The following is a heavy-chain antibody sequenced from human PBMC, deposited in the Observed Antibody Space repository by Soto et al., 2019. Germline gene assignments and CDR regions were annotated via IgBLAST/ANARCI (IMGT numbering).Heavy chain of an antibody. J-gene: IGHJ4*02. V-gene: IGHV3-23*01. CDR3: AKGWGDG. CDR2: IGGSGGST. D-gene: IGHD3-16*01. Sequence: EVQVLESGGGLVQPGGSLRLSCAASGFTFTSHVMSWVRQAPGKGLAWVSSIGGSGGSTYYADSVKGRFTVSRDNSKRTQYLKINSLRVEDTAVYYCAKGWGDGWGQGALVTVSS. CDR1: GFTFTSHV.